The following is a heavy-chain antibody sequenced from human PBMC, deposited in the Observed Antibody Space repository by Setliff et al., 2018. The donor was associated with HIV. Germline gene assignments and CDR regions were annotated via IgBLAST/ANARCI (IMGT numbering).Heavy chain of an antibody. V-gene: IGHV4-34*01. Sequence: SETLSLTCAVYGGSFSGYHWSWIRQSPGKGLEWIGEIDHSGSTDDNPSLKSRVTISVDTSTSKFSLSLPSVTAADTALYFCARQHISGRHFDSWGQGTLVTVSS. D-gene: IGHD6-6*01. J-gene: IGHJ4*02. CDR3: ARQHISGRHFDS. CDR1: GGSFSGYH. CDR2: IDHSGST.